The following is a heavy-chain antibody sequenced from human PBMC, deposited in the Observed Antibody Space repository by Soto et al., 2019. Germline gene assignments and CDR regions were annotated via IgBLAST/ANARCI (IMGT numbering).Heavy chain of an antibody. J-gene: IGHJ4*02. V-gene: IGHV3-23*01. CDR2: ISGSGGST. CDR1: GFTFSSYA. CDR3: AKDQLDWLLSIENGNFDY. Sequence: GESLKISCAASGFTFSSYAMSWVRQAPGKGLEWVSAISGSGGSTYYADSVKGRFTISRDNSKNTLYLQMNSLRAEDTAVYYCAKDQLDWLLSIENGNFDYWGQGTLVTVSS. D-gene: IGHD3-9*01.